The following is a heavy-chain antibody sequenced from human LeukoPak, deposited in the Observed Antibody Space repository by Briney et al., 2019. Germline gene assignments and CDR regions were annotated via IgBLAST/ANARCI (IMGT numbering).Heavy chain of an antibody. Sequence: PSETLSLTCTVSGGSISSYYWSWIRQPPGKGLEWIGYIYYSGSTNYNPSLKSRVTISVDTSKNQFSLKLSSVTAADTAVYYCASGAVVRWPVQLGTLNYWGQGTLVTVSS. CDR1: GGSISSYY. V-gene: IGHV4-59*01. J-gene: IGHJ4*02. CDR3: ASGAVVRWPVQLGTLNY. D-gene: IGHD6-19*01. CDR2: IYYSGST.